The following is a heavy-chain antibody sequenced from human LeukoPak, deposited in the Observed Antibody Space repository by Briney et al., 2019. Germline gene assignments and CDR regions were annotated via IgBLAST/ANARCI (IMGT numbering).Heavy chain of an antibody. J-gene: IGHJ4*02. CDR3: AKVPGVREAKSPQYYFDY. V-gene: IGHV3-23*01. Sequence: GGSLRLSCAASGFTFSSYAMSWVRQAPGKGLEWVSAISGSGGSTYYADSVKGRFTISRDNSKNTLYLQMNSLRAEDTAVYYCAKVPGVREAKSPQYYFDYWGQGTLVTVSS. D-gene: IGHD3-10*01. CDR1: GFTFSSYA. CDR2: ISGSGGST.